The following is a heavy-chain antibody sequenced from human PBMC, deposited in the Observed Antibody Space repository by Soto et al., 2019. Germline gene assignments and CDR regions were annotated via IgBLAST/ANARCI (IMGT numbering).Heavy chain of an antibody. Sequence: GGSLRLSCAASGFTFSSYGMHWDRQAPGKGLEWVAVISYDGSNKYYADSVKGRFTISSDNSKNTLYLQMNSLRAADSAVYYCARHVEAARTPLNFWAQGTLVTVSA. CDR1: GFTFSSYG. D-gene: IGHD6-6*01. CDR3: ARHVEAARTPLNF. V-gene: IGHV3-30*03. CDR2: ISYDGSNK. J-gene: IGHJ4*01.